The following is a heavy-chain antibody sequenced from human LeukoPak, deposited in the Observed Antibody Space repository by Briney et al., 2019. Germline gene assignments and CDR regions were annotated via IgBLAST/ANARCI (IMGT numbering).Heavy chain of an antibody. V-gene: IGHV3-21*01. J-gene: IGHJ4*02. Sequence: GGSLRLSCAASGFTFSNYNMNWVRQAPGKGLEWVSSITSSSSYIYYADSVKGRFTVPRDNAKNSLYLQMNSLRAEDTAVYYCARDPGIGDYWGQGTLVTVSS. CDR2: ITSSSSYI. D-gene: IGHD1-26*01. CDR1: GFTFSNYN. CDR3: ARDPGIGDY.